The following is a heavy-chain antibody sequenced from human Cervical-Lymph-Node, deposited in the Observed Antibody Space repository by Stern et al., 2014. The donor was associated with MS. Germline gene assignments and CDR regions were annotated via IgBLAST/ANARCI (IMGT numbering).Heavy chain of an antibody. CDR1: GYIFTDYY. CDR3: ARGSGTAYDLRGDY. D-gene: IGHD3-3*01. V-gene: IGHV1-2*02. J-gene: IGHJ4*01. CDR2: INPNSGGT. Sequence: VQLVESGAEAKEPGASMKVSCRASGYIFTDYYLHWVRQAPGQGLEWLGWINPNSGGTNYAQNFQGRVTMTRDTSISTAYMELRWLGYADTAVYYCARGSGTAYDLRGDYWGQGTLVTVSS.